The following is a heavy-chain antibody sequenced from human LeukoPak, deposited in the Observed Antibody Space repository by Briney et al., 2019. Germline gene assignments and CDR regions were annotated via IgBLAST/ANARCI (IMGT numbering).Heavy chain of an antibody. V-gene: IGHV4-61*02. CDR1: GGSISSGSYY. D-gene: IGHD3-3*01. CDR2: IYTSGST. J-gene: IGHJ4*02. Sequence: PSQTLSLTCTVSGGSISSGSYYWRWLRQPAGTGLEWIGRIYTSGSTNYNPSLKSRVTISVDTSKNQFSLKLSSVTAADTAVYYCARSDFWSGYSFDYWGQGTLVTVSS. CDR3: ARSDFWSGYSFDY.